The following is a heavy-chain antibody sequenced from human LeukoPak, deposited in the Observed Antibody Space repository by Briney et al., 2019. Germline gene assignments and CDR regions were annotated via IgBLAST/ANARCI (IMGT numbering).Heavy chain of an antibody. Sequence: GASVKVSCKASGYTFTSYDINWVGQATGQGLEWMGWMNPNSGNTGYAQKFQGRVTMTRNTSISTAYMELSSLRSEDTAVYYCARSDPRMATRRAASDYWGQGTLVTVSS. D-gene: IGHD5-24*01. V-gene: IGHV1-8*01. J-gene: IGHJ4*02. CDR2: MNPNSGNT. CDR3: ARSDPRMATRRAASDY. CDR1: GYTFTSYD.